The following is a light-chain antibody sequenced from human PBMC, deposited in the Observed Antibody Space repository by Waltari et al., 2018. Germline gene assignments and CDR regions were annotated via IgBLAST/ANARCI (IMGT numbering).Light chain of an antibody. CDR2: WAS. CDR3: QKYYSTSGGT. Sequence: DIVMTQSPDSLAVSLGERATINCKSSQSVLYSSNTKNYLAWYQQKPGQPPKLLIYWASTREAGVPDRFSGSVSGTDFTLTISSLQAEDVAVYYCQKYYSTSGGTFGQGTKVEIK. CDR1: QSVLYSSNTKNY. J-gene: IGKJ1*01. V-gene: IGKV4-1*01.